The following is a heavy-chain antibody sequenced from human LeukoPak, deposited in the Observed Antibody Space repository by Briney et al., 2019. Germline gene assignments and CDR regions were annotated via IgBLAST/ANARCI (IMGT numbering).Heavy chain of an antibody. CDR3: ARGPCPTSTAAGCDVAFDI. D-gene: IGHD6-13*01. CDR2: ISSSSSYI. J-gene: IGHJ3*02. V-gene: IGHV3-21*01. Sequence: PGGSLRLSCAASGFTFSSYSMNWVRQAPGKGLEWVSSISSSSSYIYYADSVKGRFTISRDNAKNSLYLQMNSLRAEDTAVYYCARGPCPTSTAAGCDVAFDIWGQGTMVTVSS. CDR1: GFTFSSYS.